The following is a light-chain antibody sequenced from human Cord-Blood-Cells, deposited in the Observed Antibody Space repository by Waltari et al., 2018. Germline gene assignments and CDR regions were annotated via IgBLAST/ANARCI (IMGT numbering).Light chain of an antibody. CDR3: SSYTSSSTLV. Sequence: QSALTQPASVSGSPGQSITISCTGTSSDVGGYNSVSWYQQYPGKAPKLMIYSVSNRPSGVSNRFSGSKSGNTASLTISGLQAEDEADYYCSSYTSSSTLVFGGGTKLTVL. CDR2: SVS. CDR1: SSDVGGYNS. J-gene: IGLJ3*02. V-gene: IGLV2-14*01.